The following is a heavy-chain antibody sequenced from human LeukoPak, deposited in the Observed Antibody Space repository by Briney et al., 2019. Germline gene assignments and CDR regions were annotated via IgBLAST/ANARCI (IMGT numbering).Heavy chain of an antibody. CDR3: APSRFSEWQDQIP. CDR2: INPNSGGT. J-gene: IGHJ5*02. D-gene: IGHD3-3*01. V-gene: IGHV1-2*06. Sequence: GASVKVSCKASGYTFTGYYMHWVRQAPGQGLEWMGRINPNSGGTNYAQKFQGRVTMTRDTSISTAYMELSRLRSDDTAVYYCAPSRFSEWQDQIPWGQGTLVTVSS. CDR1: GYTFTGYY.